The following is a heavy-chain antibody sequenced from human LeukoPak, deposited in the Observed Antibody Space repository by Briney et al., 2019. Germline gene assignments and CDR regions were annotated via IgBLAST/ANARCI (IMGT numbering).Heavy chain of an antibody. V-gene: IGHV1-2*02. CDR2: INPNSGGT. Sequence: GASVKVSCKASGDTFTGYYMHWVRQAPGQGLECMGWINPNSGGTNYAQKFQGRVTMTRDTSISTAYMELSRLRSDDTAVYYCARARPVVPAALDYWGQGTLVTVSS. D-gene: IGHD2-2*01. CDR3: ARARPVVPAALDY. CDR1: GDTFTGYY. J-gene: IGHJ4*02.